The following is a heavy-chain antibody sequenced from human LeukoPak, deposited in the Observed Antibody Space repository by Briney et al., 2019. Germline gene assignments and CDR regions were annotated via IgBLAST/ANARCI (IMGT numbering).Heavy chain of an antibody. D-gene: IGHD5-12*01. CDR2: IRYDGTED. CDR3: ARDMDIWFVL. CDR1: GFSFSSHG. J-gene: IGHJ4*02. Sequence: GGSLRLSCAASGFSFSSHGMHWVRQAPGKGLEGVAVIRYDGTEDSYVYSVKGRFSISRDNSKSTFYLKMNSLRAEDTAVYYCARDMDIWFVLWGQGTLVTVSS. V-gene: IGHV3-33*01.